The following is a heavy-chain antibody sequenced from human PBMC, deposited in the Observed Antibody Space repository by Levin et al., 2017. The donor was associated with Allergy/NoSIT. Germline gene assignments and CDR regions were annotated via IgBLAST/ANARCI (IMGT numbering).Heavy chain of an antibody. Sequence: GESLKISCAASGFTFSSYEMNWVRRAPGKGLEWVSYISSTGSTIYSEDSVKGRFTISRDNAKNSLYLHMNSLRAEDTAVYYCARQLGNFWSGYNYFDYWGQGTLVTVSS. CDR2: ISSTGSTI. D-gene: IGHD3-3*01. J-gene: IGHJ4*02. CDR1: GFTFSSYE. CDR3: ARQLGNFWSGYNYFDY. V-gene: IGHV3-48*03.